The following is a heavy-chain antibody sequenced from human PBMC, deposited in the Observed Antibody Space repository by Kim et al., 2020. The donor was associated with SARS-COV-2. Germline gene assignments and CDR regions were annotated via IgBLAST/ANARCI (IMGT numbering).Heavy chain of an antibody. Sequence: NYAQKFQGRVTMTRDTSIGTAYMELSRLRSDDTAVYYCARNVAAAGTVDYWGQGTLVTVSS. J-gene: IGHJ4*02. CDR3: ARNVAAAGTVDY. D-gene: IGHD6-13*01. V-gene: IGHV1-2*02.